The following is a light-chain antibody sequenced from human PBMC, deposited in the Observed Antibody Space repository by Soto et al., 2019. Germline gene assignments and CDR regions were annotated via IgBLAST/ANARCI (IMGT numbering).Light chain of an antibody. Sequence: QAVVTQEPSLTVSPGGTVTLTCASSTGAVTSGYYPNWFQQKPGQAPRALIYNTSNKHSWTPARFAGSLLGGKAALTLSGVQPEDEAEYFCLLYYGAAGGFGGGTNLTVL. V-gene: IGLV7-43*01. CDR2: NTS. CDR1: TGAVTSGYY. J-gene: IGLJ2*01. CDR3: LLYYGAAGG.